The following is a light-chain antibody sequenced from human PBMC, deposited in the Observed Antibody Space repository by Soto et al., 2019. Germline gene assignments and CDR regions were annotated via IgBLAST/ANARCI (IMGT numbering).Light chain of an antibody. CDR2: EVT. CDR1: SSDVGAYDY. J-gene: IGLJ1*01. CDR3: SSYANTNNFV. Sequence: LTQPPSASGSPGQSVTISCTGTSSDVGAYDYVSWYQQHPGEAPKLMIYEVTKRPSGVPDRFSGSKSGNTASLTVSGLQAEDEADYYCSSYANTNNFVFGTGTKVTVL. V-gene: IGLV2-8*01.